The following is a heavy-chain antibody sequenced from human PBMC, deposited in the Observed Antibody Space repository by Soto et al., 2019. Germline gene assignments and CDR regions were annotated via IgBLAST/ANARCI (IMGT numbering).Heavy chain of an antibody. CDR2: IIPILGIA. CDR1: GGTFSSYA. CDR3: ARGHLDHSRWLSFDY. V-gene: IGHV1-69*04. D-gene: IGHD3-22*01. Sequence: ASVKVSCKASGGTFSSYAISWVRQAPGQGLEWMGRIIPILGIANYAQKFQGRVTITADKSTSTAYMELSSLRSEDTAVYYWARGHLDHSRWLSFDYWGQGTLVTVST. J-gene: IGHJ4*02.